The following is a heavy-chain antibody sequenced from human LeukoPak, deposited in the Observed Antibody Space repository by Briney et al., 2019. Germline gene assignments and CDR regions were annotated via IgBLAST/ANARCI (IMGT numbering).Heavy chain of an antibody. D-gene: IGHD4-17*01. V-gene: IGHV1-69*06. Sequence: SVKVSCKASGGTFSSYAISWVRQAPGQGLEWMGGIIPIFGTANYAQKFQGRVTITADKSTSTAYMELSSLRSEDTAVYYCARAYDYGDYVGYYFDYWGQGTLVTVSS. J-gene: IGHJ4*02. CDR2: IIPIFGTA. CDR1: GGTFSSYA. CDR3: ARAYDYGDYVGYYFDY.